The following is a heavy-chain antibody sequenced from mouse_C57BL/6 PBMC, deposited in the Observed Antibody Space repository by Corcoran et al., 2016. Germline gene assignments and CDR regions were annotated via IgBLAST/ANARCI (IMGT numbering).Heavy chain of an antibody. CDR2: INPNNGGT. CDR1: GYTFTDYY. J-gene: IGHJ1*03. V-gene: IGHV1-26*01. CDR3: ARWARGRSYWYFDV. Sequence: EVQLQQSGPELVKPGASVKISCKASGYTFTDYYMNWVKQSHGKSLEWIGDINPNNGGTSYNQKFKGKATLTVDKSSSTAYMELRSLTAEYSAVDYCARWARGRSYWYFDVCGTGTTGTVSS.